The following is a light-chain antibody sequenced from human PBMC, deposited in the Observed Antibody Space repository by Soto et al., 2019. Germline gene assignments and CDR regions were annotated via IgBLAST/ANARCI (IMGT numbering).Light chain of an antibody. CDR1: QSVSSSY. J-gene: IGKJ1*01. V-gene: IGKV3-20*01. CDR2: GAS. CDR3: QQYGSSPET. Sequence: EIVLTQSPGTLSLSPGERATLSCRASQSVSSSYLAWYQQKPGQAPRLLIYGASSSATGIPDRLSGSGSGTDFTLTISRLEPEDLPVDYCQQYGSSPETFGQGTKVEIK.